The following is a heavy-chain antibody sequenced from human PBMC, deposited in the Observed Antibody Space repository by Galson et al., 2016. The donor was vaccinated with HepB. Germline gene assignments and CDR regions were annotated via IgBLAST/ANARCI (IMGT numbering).Heavy chain of an antibody. D-gene: IGHD3-3*01. CDR2: ISGDGGKT. CDR3: AKEEVWSGYYFYYGIDV. Sequence: SLRLSCAASGFTFDDHGMHWVRQAPGKGLEWVALISGDGGKTYYADSVKGRFTISRVNRKNSLYLQMNSLRTEDTALYYCAKEEVWSGYYFYYGIDVWGQGTMVTVSS. CDR1: GFTFDDHG. J-gene: IGHJ6*02. V-gene: IGHV3-43*02.